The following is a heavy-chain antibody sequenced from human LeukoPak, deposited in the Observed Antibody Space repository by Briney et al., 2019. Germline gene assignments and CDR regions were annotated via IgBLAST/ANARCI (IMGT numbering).Heavy chain of an antibody. CDR1: GFTFSSYA. D-gene: IGHD3-22*01. CDR3: AKDYYDSSGYLCDY. CDR2: ISYDGSNK. Sequence: GGSLRLSCAASGFTFSSYAMHWVRQAPGKGLEWVAVISYDGSNKYYADSVRGRFTISRDNSKNTLYLQMNSLRAEDTAVYYCAKDYYDSSGYLCDYWGQGTLVIVSS. J-gene: IGHJ4*02. V-gene: IGHV3-30-3*01.